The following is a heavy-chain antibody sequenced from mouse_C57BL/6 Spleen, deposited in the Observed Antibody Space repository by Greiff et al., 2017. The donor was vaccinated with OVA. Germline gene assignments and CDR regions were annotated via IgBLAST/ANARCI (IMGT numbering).Heavy chain of an antibody. CDR1: GYAFTNYL. CDR3: ASITTVVATGGYYYAMDY. D-gene: IGHD1-1*01. Sequence: VKLVESGAELVRPGTSVKVSCKASGYAFTNYLIEWVKQRPGQGLEWIGVINPGSGGTNYNVKFKGKATLTADKSSSTAYMQLSILTSEDSAVYFCASITTVVATGGYYYAMDYWGQGTSVTVSS. J-gene: IGHJ4*01. CDR2: INPGSGGT. V-gene: IGHV1-54*01.